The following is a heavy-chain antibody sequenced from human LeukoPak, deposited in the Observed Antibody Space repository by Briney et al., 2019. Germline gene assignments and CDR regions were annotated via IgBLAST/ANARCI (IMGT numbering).Heavy chain of an antibody. V-gene: IGHV1-69*13. Sequence: GASVKVSCKASGGTFSSYAISWVRQAPGQGLEWMGGIIPIFGTANYAQKFQGRVTITADESTSTAYMELSSLRSEDTAVYYCARAWPPFITGTIDYWGQGTLVTVSS. D-gene: IGHD1-20*01. J-gene: IGHJ4*02. CDR3: ARAWPPFITGTIDY. CDR1: GGTFSSYA. CDR2: IIPIFGTA.